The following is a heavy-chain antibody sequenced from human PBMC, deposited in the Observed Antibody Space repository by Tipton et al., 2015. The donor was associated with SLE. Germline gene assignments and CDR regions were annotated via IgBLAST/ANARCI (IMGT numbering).Heavy chain of an antibody. CDR1: AFTFDDYA. Sequence: RSLRLSCAASAFTFDDYAMHWVRQAPGKGLEWVSGISWNSGSIGYADSVKGRFTISRDNAKNSLYLQMNSLRAEDTALYYCAKDISLVGDAFDIWGQGTMVTVSS. J-gene: IGHJ3*02. CDR3: AKDISLVGDAFDI. D-gene: IGHD2-2*01. CDR2: ISWNSGSI. V-gene: IGHV3-9*01.